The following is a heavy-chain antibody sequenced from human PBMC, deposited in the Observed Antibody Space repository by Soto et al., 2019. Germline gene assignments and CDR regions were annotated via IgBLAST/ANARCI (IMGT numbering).Heavy chain of an antibody. Sequence: SETLSLTCTVSGGSISSYYWSWIRQPPGKGLEWIGYIYYSGSTNYNPSLKSRVTISVDTSKNQFSLKLSSVTAADTAVYYCARGLRSYRNLEPTGFDPWGQGTLVTVSS. CDR3: ARGLRSYRNLEPTGFDP. CDR1: GGSISSYY. D-gene: IGHD1-26*01. CDR2: IYYSGST. V-gene: IGHV4-59*01. J-gene: IGHJ5*02.